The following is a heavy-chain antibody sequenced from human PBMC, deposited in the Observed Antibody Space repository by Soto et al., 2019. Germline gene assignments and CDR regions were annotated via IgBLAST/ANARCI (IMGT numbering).Heavy chain of an antibody. Sequence: PGGSLRLSCAASGFTFSIHWMSWVRQAPGNGLEWVANIKQDGSENNYVDSVKGRFTISRDNAKNSLYLQMNSLRAEDTAVYFCARDSDYGEDYNHGMDVWGQGTTVTVSS. CDR2: IKQDGSEN. CDR3: ARDSDYGEDYNHGMDV. CDR1: GFTFSIHW. D-gene: IGHD4-17*01. J-gene: IGHJ6*02. V-gene: IGHV3-7*01.